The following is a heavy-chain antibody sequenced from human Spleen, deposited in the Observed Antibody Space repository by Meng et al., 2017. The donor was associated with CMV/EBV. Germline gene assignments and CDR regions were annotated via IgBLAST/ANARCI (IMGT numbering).Heavy chain of an antibody. CDR2: ISSSSSYI. CDR3: ARDSQDIVVVYGMDV. V-gene: IGHV3-21*01. D-gene: IGHD2-2*01. CDR1: GFTFSSYN. Sequence: GGSLRLSCAASGFTFSSYNMNWVRQAPGKGLEWVSSISSSSSYIYYADSVKGRFTISRDNAKNTLYLQMNSLRAEDTAVYYCARDSQDIVVVYGMDVWGQGTTVTVSS. J-gene: IGHJ6*02.